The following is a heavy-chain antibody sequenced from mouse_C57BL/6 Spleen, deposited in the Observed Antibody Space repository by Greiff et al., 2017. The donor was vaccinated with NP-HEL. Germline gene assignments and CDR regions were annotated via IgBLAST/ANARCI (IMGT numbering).Heavy chain of an antibody. V-gene: IGHV1-82*01. D-gene: IGHD1-1*01. CDR3: ARDYGSGSFDY. CDR1: GYAFSSSW. J-gene: IGHJ2*01. Sequence: QVQLQQSGPELVKPGASVKISCKASGYAFSSSWMNWVKQRPGKGLEWIGRIYPGDGDTNYNGKFKGKATLTADKSSSTAYMQLSSLTSEDSAGYFCARDYGSGSFDYRGQGTTLTVSS. CDR2: IYPGDGDT.